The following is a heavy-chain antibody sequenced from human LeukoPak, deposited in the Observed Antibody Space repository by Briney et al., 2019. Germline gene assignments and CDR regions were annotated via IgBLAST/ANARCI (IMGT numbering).Heavy chain of an antibody. CDR3: ATFIVVVPAGDAFDI. CDR1: GGSISSSSYY. D-gene: IGHD2-2*01. Sequence: SETLSLTCTVSGGSISSSSYYWGWIRQPPGKGLEWIGSIYYSGSTYYNPSLKSRVTISVDTSKNQFSLKLSSVTAADTAVYYCATFIVVVPAGDAFDIWGQGTMVTVSS. V-gene: IGHV4-39*01. CDR2: IYYSGST. J-gene: IGHJ3*02.